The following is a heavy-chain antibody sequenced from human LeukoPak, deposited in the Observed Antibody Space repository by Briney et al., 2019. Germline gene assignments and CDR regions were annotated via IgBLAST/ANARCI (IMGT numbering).Heavy chain of an antibody. D-gene: IGHD2-2*01. Sequence: ASVKVSCKASGYTFTSYDINWVRQATGQGLEWMGWMNPNSGNTGYAQKFQGRVTMTRNTSISTAYMELSSLRSDDTAVYYCASSKTSCSSTSCYDPFDYWGQGTLVTVSS. V-gene: IGHV1-8*01. CDR3: ASSKTSCSSTSCYDPFDY. CDR2: MNPNSGNT. J-gene: IGHJ4*02. CDR1: GYTFTSYD.